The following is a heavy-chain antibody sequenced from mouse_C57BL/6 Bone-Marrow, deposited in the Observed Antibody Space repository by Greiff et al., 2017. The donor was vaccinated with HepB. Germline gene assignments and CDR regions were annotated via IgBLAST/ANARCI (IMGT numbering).Heavy chain of an antibody. Sequence: EVKLMESGGGLVQPGGSLSLSCAASGFTFTDYYMSWVRQPPGKALEWLGFIRNKANGYTTEYSASVKGRFTISRDNSQSILYLQMNALRAEDSATYYCARYSYAGMDYWGQGTSVTVSS. V-gene: IGHV7-3*01. CDR3: ARYSYAGMDY. J-gene: IGHJ4*01. D-gene: IGHD1-1*01. CDR2: IRNKANGYTT. CDR1: GFTFTDYY.